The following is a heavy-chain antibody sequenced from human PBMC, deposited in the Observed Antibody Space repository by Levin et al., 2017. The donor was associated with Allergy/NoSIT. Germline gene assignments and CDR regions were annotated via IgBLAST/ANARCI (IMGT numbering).Heavy chain of an antibody. CDR2: IYSSGTT. D-gene: IGHD3-16*02. J-gene: IGHJ4*02. CDR1: GDSVRNNA. Sequence: SQTLSLTCAVSGDSVRNNAWSWIRQPAGRPLEFIGLIYSSGTTAYTPSLKSRVTMSVDRSTNQFSLKLTSVTDADTAVYYCARVSLQYSGSYRSAEYFEYWGQGALVTVSS. V-gene: IGHV4-4*07. CDR3: ARVSLQYSGSYRSAEYFEY.